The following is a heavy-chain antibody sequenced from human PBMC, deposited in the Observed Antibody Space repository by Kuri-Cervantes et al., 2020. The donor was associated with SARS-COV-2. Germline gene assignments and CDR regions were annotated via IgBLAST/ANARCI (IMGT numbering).Heavy chain of an antibody. V-gene: IGHV3-48*03. D-gene: IGHD1-26*01. J-gene: IGHJ4*02. CDR3: TRWRVGAKT. CDR2: ISSTGETI. Sequence: GESLKISCAASGFTFSSYEMNWVRQTPGKGLEWVSYISSTGETIYYADSVKGRFTISRDNAKNSLYLQMNSLRAEDTAVYYCTRWRVGAKTWGQGTLVTVSS. CDR1: GFTFSSYE.